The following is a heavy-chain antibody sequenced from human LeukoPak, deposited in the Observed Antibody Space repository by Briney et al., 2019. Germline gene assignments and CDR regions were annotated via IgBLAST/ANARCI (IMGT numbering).Heavy chain of an antibody. CDR1: GCNFDRYT. CDR2: AGWAGGTT. D-gene: IGHD3-10*02. CDR3: AKELDTMFFDY. V-gene: IGHV3-43*01. J-gene: IGHJ4*02. Sequence: GGSLRLSCATSGCNFDRYTIHWVRQAPGKGLEWVSLAGWAGGTTFYSDSVRGRFTISRDSGRKSVYLQMNSLTTDDTAFYFCAKELDTMFFDYWGQGALVTVSS.